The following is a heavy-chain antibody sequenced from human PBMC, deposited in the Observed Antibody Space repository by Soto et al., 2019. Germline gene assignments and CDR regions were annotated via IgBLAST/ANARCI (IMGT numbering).Heavy chain of an antibody. J-gene: IGHJ4*02. V-gene: IGHV3-30*18. CDR1: GFTFSSDG. CDR3: AKEGGLSGSYYISSSYYFDY. D-gene: IGHD1-26*01. Sequence: QVQLVESGGGVVQPGRSLRLSCVASGFTFSSDGMHWVRQAPGKWLEWVAIISYDGSNTYYADSVKGRFTISRDNSKNTLYLPMNSLRAEDTSVYYCAKEGGLSGSYYISSSYYFDYWGQGTLVTVSS. CDR2: ISYDGSNT.